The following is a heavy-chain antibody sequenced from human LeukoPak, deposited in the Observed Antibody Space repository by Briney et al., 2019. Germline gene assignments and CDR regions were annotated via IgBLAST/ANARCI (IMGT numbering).Heavy chain of an antibody. CDR1: GFTFSSYG. D-gene: IGHD3-22*01. Sequence: GRSLRLSCAASGFTFSSYGMHWVRQAPGKGLEWVSSISSSSSYIYYADSVKGRFTISRDNAKNSLYLQMNSLRAEDTVVYYCARDRHSSGYYGPFDYWGQGTLVTVSS. CDR3: ARDRHSSGYYGPFDY. CDR2: ISSSSSYI. J-gene: IGHJ4*02. V-gene: IGHV3-21*01.